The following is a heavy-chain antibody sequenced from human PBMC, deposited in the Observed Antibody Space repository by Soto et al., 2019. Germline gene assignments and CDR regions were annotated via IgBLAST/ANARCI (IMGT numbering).Heavy chain of an antibody. Sequence: GGSLRLSCAASGFTFDDYGMSWVRQAPGKGLEWVSGINWNGGSTGYADSVKGRFTISRDNAKNSLYLQMNSLRAEDTALYHCARDKRSSGYDYGLGFDPWGQGTLVTVSS. V-gene: IGHV3-20*01. J-gene: IGHJ5*02. CDR1: GFTFDDYG. CDR2: INWNGGST. D-gene: IGHD5-12*01. CDR3: ARDKRSSGYDYGLGFDP.